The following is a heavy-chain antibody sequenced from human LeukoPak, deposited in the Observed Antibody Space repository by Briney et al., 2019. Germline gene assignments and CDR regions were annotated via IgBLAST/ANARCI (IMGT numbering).Heavy chain of an antibody. CDR2: IIPSFGTA. CDR1: GGTFSSYA. V-gene: IGHV1-69*13. CDR3: ARGYYDSSGYGLTPFDY. J-gene: IGHJ4*02. Sequence: SVKVSCKASGGTFSSYAISWVRQAPGQGLEWMGGIIPSFGTANYAQKFQGRVTITADESTSTAYMELSSLRSEDTAVYYCARGYYDSSGYGLTPFDYWGQGTLVTVSS. D-gene: IGHD3-22*01.